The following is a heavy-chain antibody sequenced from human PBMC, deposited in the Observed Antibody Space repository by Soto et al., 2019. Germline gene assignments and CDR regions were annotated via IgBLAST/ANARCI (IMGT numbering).Heavy chain of an antibody. CDR3: ARDRRGSGWPNRMDV. V-gene: IGHV3-53*01. CDR2: IYSGGST. D-gene: IGHD6-19*01. CDR1: GFTVSSNY. Sequence: GGSLRLSCAASGFTVSSNYMSWVRQAPGKGLEWVSVIYSGGSTYYADSVKGRFTISRDNSKNTLYLQMNSLRAEDTAVYYCARDRRGSGWPNRMDVWGQGTTVTVSS. J-gene: IGHJ6*02.